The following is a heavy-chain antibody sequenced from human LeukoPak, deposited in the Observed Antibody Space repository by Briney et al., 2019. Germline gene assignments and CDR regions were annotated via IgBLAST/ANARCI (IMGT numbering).Heavy chain of an antibody. Sequence: ASVKVSCKASGYTFTGYYMHWVRQAPGQGLEWMGWINPNSGGTNYAQKFQGRVTMTRDTSISTAYMELSRLRSDDTAVYYCARVGFGYSGYDYADYWGQGTLVTVSS. CDR2: INPNSGGT. D-gene: IGHD5-12*01. J-gene: IGHJ4*02. CDR3: ARVGFGYSGYDYADY. CDR1: GYTFTGYY. V-gene: IGHV1-2*02.